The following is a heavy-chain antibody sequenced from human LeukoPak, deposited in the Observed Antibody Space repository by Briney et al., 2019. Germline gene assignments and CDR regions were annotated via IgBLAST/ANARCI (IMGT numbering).Heavy chain of an antibody. Sequence: ASVKVSCKASGYTFTSYAMHWVRQAPGQRLEWMGWISAGNGNTKYSQKFQGRVTITRDTSASTAYMELSSLRSEDTAVYYCARIYHGYGDLHAFDIWGQGTMVTVSS. J-gene: IGHJ3*02. V-gene: IGHV1-3*01. CDR1: GYTFTSYA. CDR2: ISAGNGNT. CDR3: ARIYHGYGDLHAFDI. D-gene: IGHD4-17*01.